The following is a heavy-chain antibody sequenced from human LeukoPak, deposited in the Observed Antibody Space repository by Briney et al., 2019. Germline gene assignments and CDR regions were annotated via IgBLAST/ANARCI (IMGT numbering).Heavy chain of an antibody. D-gene: IGHD3-16*02. CDR2: ISYSGIN. CDR1: GGSISSYY. J-gene: IGHJ5*01. CDR3: ARGRARDGSYPWLDS. V-gene: IGHV4-59*01. Sequence: SETLSLTCTVSGGSISSYYWSWIRQPPGKGLEWIGYISYSGINNYNPSLKSRVTISVDTSNNQFSLQLRSVTAADTAIYYCARGRARDGSYPWLDSWGQGTLVTVSS.